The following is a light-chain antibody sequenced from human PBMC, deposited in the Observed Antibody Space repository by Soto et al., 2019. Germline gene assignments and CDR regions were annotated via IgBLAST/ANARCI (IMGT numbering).Light chain of an antibody. J-gene: IGKJ1*01. CDR2: DAF. Sequence: TQSPSTLSASVGDTVTITCRASQTISGWLAWYQQRPGKAPNLLIFDAFTLESGVPSRFRGSGSGTTCTLTISRLQADDFYTYYGLQYNGYYRTFGQGTKVDI. CDR1: QTISGW. CDR3: LQYNGYYRT. V-gene: IGKV1-5*01.